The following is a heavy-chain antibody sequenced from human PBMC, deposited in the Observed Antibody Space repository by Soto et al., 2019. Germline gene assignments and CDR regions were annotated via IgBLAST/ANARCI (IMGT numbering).Heavy chain of an antibody. CDR2: IVVGSGNT. D-gene: IGHD5-18*01. CDR1: GFTFTSSA. V-gene: IGHV1-58*01. J-gene: IGHJ4*02. Sequence: GASVKVSCKASGFTFTSSAVQWVRRARGQRLEWIGWIVVGSGNTNYAQRFQERVTITRDMSTSTAYMELSSLRSEDTAVYYCAAEVRDSYGYPSPPNFDYWGQGTLVTVSS. CDR3: AAEVRDSYGYPSPPNFDY.